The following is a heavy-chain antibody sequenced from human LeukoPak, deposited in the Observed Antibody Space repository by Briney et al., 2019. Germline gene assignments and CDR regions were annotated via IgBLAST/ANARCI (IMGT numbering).Heavy chain of an antibody. V-gene: IGHV4-61*02. Sequence: SETLSLTCTVSGVSISSGGYYWSWIRQPPGKGLEWIGRIDTSGSTNYNPSLRSRVTISLDTSKNLFSLTLRSVTAADTAVYYCARLSIRDFRGAFDIWGQGTMVTVSS. CDR3: ARLSIRDFRGAFDI. CDR2: IDTSGST. J-gene: IGHJ3*02. CDR1: GVSISSGGYY. D-gene: IGHD3-3*01.